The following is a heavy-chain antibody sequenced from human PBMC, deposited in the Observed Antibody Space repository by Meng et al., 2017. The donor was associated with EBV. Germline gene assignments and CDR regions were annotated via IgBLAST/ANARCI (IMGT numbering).Heavy chain of an antibody. J-gene: IGHJ4*02. Sequence: EVQLEESGGGLVKPGESLRLSVAASGFTLRSYSMNWVRLAPGKGLEWVSSISSNSIDIYYADLVKGRFTISRDNAKNSLFLQMNSLRAEDTAVYYCARDRTSNRFDYWGQGTLVTVSS. D-gene: IGHD2-8*01. CDR1: GFTLRSYS. CDR3: ARDRTSNRFDY. CDR2: ISSNSIDI. V-gene: IGHV3-21*01.